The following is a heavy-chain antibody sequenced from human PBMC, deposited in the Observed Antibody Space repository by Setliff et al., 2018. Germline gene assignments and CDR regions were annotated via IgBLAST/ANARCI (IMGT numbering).Heavy chain of an antibody. CDR3: ARAAARAEYSDTSAYLPFDF. Sequence: SETLSLTCTVSGYPISRGFYWGWIRQSPGKGLEWIGSVYHSGSSYQNPSLRSRIAVSVDTSKNQFSLRLNSVTAAYTAVYFCARAAARAEYSDTSAYLPFDFWGLGTLVTVSS. CDR2: VYHSGSS. D-gene: IGHD3-16*01. J-gene: IGHJ4*02. CDR1: GYPISRGFY. V-gene: IGHV4-38-2*02.